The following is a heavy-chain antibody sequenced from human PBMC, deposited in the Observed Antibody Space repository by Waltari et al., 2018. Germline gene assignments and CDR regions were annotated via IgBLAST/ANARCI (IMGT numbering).Heavy chain of an antibody. V-gene: IGHV1-24*01. CDR2: FKPEDGEI. J-gene: IGHJ4*02. CDR1: GYALSELS. Sequence: QVQLEQSGAEVKKPGASMKVSCKVSGYALSELSMHWVRQAPGEGLELMGGFKPEDGEIIYAQKFRGRVTMTEDTSTETVYMDLSSLRSEDTAVYYCAREIMVQGVSSYFDYWGQGTLVTVSS. CDR3: AREIMVQGVSSYFDY. D-gene: IGHD3-10*01.